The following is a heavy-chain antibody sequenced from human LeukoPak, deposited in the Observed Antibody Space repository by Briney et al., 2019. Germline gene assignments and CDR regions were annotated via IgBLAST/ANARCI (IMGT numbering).Heavy chain of an antibody. CDR1: GFSFSTYG. CDR2: VSSSGETT. CDR3: AELGITMIGGV. J-gene: IGHJ6*04. Sequence: GGSLRLSCAGSGFSFSTYGMTWVRQAPGKGLEWVSSVSSSGETTYYADSVKGRFTISRDNSKSTLYLQMNSLRVEDTALYYCAELGITMIGGVWGKGTTVTISS. V-gene: IGHV3-23*01. D-gene: IGHD3-10*02.